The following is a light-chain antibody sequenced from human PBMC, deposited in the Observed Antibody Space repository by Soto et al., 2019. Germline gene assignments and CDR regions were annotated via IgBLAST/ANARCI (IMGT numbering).Light chain of an antibody. V-gene: IGKV3-11*01. Sequence: LSPGARATLSCRASQSVTSYLAWYQQKPGQAPRLLIYDASNRATGIPARFSGSGSGTDFTLTISSLEPEDFAVYYCQQRSNWPPIFTFGPGTKVDIK. J-gene: IGKJ3*01. CDR1: QSVTSY. CDR3: QQRSNWPPIFT. CDR2: DAS.